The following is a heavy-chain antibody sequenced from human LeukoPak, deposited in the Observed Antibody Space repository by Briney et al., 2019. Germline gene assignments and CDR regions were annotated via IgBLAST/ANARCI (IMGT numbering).Heavy chain of an antibody. CDR3: VRERFGAIVEN. V-gene: IGHV3-53*01. Sequence: GGSLRLSCAASGFTFSSAWMNWARQAPGKGLEWVSTVYGGGNTAYADSVKGRFTISRDTSKNTLLLQMNSLRAEDTALYFCVRERFGAIVENWGQGALVVVSS. D-gene: IGHD5-24*01. CDR2: VYGGGNT. J-gene: IGHJ4*02. CDR1: GFTFSSAW.